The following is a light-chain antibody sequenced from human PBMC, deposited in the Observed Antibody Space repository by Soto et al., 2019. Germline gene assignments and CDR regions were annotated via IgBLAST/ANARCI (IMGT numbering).Light chain of an antibody. V-gene: IGKV3-15*01. CDR1: QSVSSN. Sequence: EIVMTQSPATLSVSPGERDTLSCRASQSVSSNLAWYQQKPGQAPRLRMYGASTRATGIPERFSGSGSGTECTLTISSLQSEDFAFYYCKQPYNLPSWTFVLGTKVKIK. J-gene: IGKJ1*01. CDR2: GAS. CDR3: KQPYNLPSWT.